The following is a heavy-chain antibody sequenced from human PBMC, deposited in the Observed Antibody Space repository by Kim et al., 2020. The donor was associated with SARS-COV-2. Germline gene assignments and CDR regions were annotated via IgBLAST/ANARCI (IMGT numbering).Heavy chain of an antibody. J-gene: IGHJ4*02. CDR3: ARSYSSVSGGFVDY. CDR2: INHSGST. V-gene: IGHV4-34*01. CDR1: GGSFSGYY. D-gene: IGHD5-18*01. Sequence: SETLSLTCAVYGGSFSGYYWSWIRQPPGKGLEWIGEINHSGSTNYNPSLKSRVTISVDTSKNQFSLKLSSVTAADTAVYYCARSYSSVSGGFVDYWGQGT.